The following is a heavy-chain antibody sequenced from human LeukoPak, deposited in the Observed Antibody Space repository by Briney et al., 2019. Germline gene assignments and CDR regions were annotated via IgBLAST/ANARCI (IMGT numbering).Heavy chain of an antibody. Sequence: PGGSLRLSCAASLFTFSSYAMTWVRQAPGKGLEWVSTISPSGGDTYYADSVRGRFTISRDNSKKTLYLQMDSLRAEDTAVYYCAKAYNYGSGSYYSFFDNWGQGTLVTVFS. CDR1: LFTFSSYA. CDR3: AKAYNYGSGSYYSFFDN. J-gene: IGHJ4*02. V-gene: IGHV3-23*01. CDR2: ISPSGGDT. D-gene: IGHD3-10*01.